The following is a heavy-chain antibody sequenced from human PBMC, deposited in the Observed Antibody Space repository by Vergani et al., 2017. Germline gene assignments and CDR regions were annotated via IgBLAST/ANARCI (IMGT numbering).Heavy chain of an antibody. Sequence: QVQLVQSGAEVKKPGASVKVSCKASGYTFTSYDINWVRQATGQGLEWRGWMNPNSGNTGYAQKFQGRVTITRNTSISTAYMELGSLRSEDTAVYYCARGSGRITMVRGVIKYYYYYGMDVWGQXP. CDR1: GYTFTSYD. CDR3: ARGSGRITMVRGVIKYYYYYGMDV. D-gene: IGHD3-10*01. CDR2: MNPNSGNT. J-gene: IGHJ6*02. V-gene: IGHV1-8*03.